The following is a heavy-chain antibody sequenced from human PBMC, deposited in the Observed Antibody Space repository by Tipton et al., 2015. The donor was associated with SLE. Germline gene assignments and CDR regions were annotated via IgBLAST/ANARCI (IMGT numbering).Heavy chain of an antibody. CDR1: GGSISSYY. V-gene: IGHV4-4*07. Sequence: TLSLTCTVSGGSISSYYWSWIRQPAGKGLEWIGRLYTSGSTNYNPSLKSRVTISVDTSKNQFSLKLSSVTAADTAVYYCARVSTYYYGSGSYYRYWYFDLWGRDTLVTVSS. CDR3: ARVSTYYYGSGSYYRYWYFDL. J-gene: IGHJ2*01. D-gene: IGHD3-10*01. CDR2: LYTSGST.